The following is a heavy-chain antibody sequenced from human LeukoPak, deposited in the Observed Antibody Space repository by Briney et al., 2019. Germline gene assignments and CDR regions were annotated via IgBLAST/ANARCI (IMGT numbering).Heavy chain of an antibody. CDR2: IRSKAYGGTT. CDR3: VRHDGMILPV. J-gene: IGHJ4*02. V-gene: IGHV3-49*04. D-gene: IGHD3/OR15-3a*01. Sequence: GGSLRLSCIASGFTFGDYAMSWVRQAPGKGLEWVGFIRSKAYGGTTEYAASVKGRFTISRDDSKSVAYLQMNSLKTEDTAVYYCVRHDGMILPVWGQGTLVTVSS. CDR1: GFTFGDYA.